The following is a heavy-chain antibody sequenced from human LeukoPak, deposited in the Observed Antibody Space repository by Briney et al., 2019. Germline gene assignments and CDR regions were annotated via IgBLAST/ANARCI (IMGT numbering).Heavy chain of an antibody. CDR3: ASPGAAGEHFTRFDP. CDR1: GFTFSYYY. CDR2: ISSSGSTI. D-gene: IGHD6-25*01. J-gene: IGHJ5*02. V-gene: IGHV3-11*01. Sequence: PGGSLRLSCAASGFTFSYYYMSWIRQAPGKGLEGVSYISSSGSTIYYADSVKGRFTISRDNAKNSLHLQMNSLRAEDTAVYYGASPGAAGEHFTRFDPWGQGTLATVSS.